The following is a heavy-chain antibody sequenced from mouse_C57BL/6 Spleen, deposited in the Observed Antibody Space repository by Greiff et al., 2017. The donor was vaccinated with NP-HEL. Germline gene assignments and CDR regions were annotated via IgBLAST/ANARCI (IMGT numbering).Heavy chain of an antibody. CDR1: GYTFTSYT. D-gene: IGHD2-1*01. Sequence: VQLQQSGAELARPGASVKMSCKASGYTFTSYTMHWVKQRPGQGLEWIGYINPSSGYTKYNQKFKDKATLTAHKSPRTAYKQLSNLTSEDSAVYYCARSGNFYAMDYWGQGTSVTVSS. CDR2: INPSSGYT. CDR3: ARSGNFYAMDY. V-gene: IGHV1-4*01. J-gene: IGHJ4*01.